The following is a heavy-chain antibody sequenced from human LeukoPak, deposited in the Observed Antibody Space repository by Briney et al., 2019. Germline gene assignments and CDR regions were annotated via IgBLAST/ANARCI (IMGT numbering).Heavy chain of an antibody. Sequence: GGSLRVSCEACGVCFSDYIVRSVRQAPGKGLEWVAFIRCEGDNKYYADAVKVRFTVSRDNSQSKLYLQMHSLRVEDKAVYYCAKRVVIRSTDYFYYYLHVWGKGTTVTVSS. J-gene: IGHJ6*03. CDR1: GVCFSDYI. CDR2: IRCEGDNK. D-gene: IGHD3-3*01. V-gene: IGHV3-30*02. CDR3: AKRVVIRSTDYFYYYLHV.